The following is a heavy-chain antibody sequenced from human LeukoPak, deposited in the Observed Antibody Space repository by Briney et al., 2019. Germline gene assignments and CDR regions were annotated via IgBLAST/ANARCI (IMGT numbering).Heavy chain of an antibody. V-gene: IGHV4-4*07. CDR3: ARDTGKSGYPDY. CDR1: GGSISSYY. CDR2: IYSGGII. Sequence: SETLSLTCTVSGGSISSYYWSWIRQPAGKAPEWIGRIYSGGIINYNPSLKSRVTMSLDNSKNQPSLKLSYVTAADTAVYYCARDTGKSGYPDYWGQGTLVTVSS. J-gene: IGHJ4*02. D-gene: IGHD3-3*01.